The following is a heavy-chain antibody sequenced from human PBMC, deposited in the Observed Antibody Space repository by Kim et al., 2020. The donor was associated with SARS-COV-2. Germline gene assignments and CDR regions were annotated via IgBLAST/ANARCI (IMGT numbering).Heavy chain of an antibody. CDR3: ARTLAIRSATAHGWRSWFDA. Sequence: SGPTLVNPTQTLTLTCTFSGFSLITSGVGVGWIRQPPGKALEWLALIYWDDDKRYSPSLKSRLTITKDTSKNQVFLTMTNMDPVDTATYYCARTLAIRSATAHGWRSWFDAWGQGTMVTVSS. CDR2: IYWDDDK. V-gene: IGHV2-5*02. CDR1: GFSLITSGVG. D-gene: IGHD3-10*01. J-gene: IGHJ5*01.